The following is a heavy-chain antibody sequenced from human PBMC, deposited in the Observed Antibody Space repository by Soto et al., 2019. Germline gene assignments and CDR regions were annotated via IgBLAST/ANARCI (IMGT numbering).Heavy chain of an antibody. Sequence: EVQLLESGGGLVQPGGSLRLSCAASGFTFSSYAMSWVRQAPGKGLEWVSAISGSGGSTYYADSVKGRLTISRDNSKNTLYLQMNSLRAEDTAVYYCAKGAYYYSSGSWYFDLWGRGTLVTVSS. J-gene: IGHJ2*01. V-gene: IGHV3-23*01. CDR1: GFTFSSYA. CDR2: ISGSGGST. CDR3: AKGAYYYSSGSWYFDL. D-gene: IGHD3-10*01.